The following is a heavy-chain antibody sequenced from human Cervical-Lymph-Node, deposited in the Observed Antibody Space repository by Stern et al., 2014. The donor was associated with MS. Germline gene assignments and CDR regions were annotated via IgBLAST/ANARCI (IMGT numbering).Heavy chain of an antibody. Sequence: EVHLVESGGGLVPPGRSLRLSCTASGFTFGDYAMSWFRQAPGKGLEWVGFIRGKAYGGTTDYAASVRGRFTISRDDSKSIAYLQMNSLKIEDAGVYYCTRGVRGNDYYGMDVWGQGTTVTVSS. D-gene: IGHD3-10*01. CDR2: IRGKAYGGTT. J-gene: IGHJ6*02. CDR1: GFTFGDYA. CDR3: TRGVRGNDYYGMDV. V-gene: IGHV3-49*03.